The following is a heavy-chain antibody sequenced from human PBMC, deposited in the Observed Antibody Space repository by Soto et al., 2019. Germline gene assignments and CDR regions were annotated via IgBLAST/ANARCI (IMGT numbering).Heavy chain of an antibody. Sequence: QVQLVQSGAEVKKPGSSVKVSCKAFGGTFSSYAISWVRQAPGQGLEWMGGIIPIFGTPNYAQKFQGRVTITADKSTSTAYMELSSLRSEDTAVYYCARDPDYGGNSGLGLVDYWGQGTLVTVSS. V-gene: IGHV1-69*06. CDR3: ARDPDYGGNSGLGLVDY. CDR1: GGTFSSYA. D-gene: IGHD4-17*01. CDR2: IIPIFGTP. J-gene: IGHJ4*02.